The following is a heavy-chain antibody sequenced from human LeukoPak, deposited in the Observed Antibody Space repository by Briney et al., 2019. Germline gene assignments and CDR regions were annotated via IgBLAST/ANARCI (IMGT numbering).Heavy chain of an antibody. CDR3: ASGYGDYVDY. Sequence: GGSLRLSCAASGFTFSNSWMRWVRQAPGKGLVWVSRINSDGHTTSYADSVKGRFTVSRDNAKNTLYLQMSSLRAEDTAVYYCASGYGDYVDYWGQGTLVTVSS. D-gene: IGHD4-17*01. J-gene: IGHJ4*02. CDR2: INSDGHTT. V-gene: IGHV3-74*01. CDR1: GFTFSNSW.